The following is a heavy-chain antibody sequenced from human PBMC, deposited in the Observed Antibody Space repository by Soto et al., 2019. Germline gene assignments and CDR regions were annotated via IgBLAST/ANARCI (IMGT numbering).Heavy chain of an antibody. J-gene: IGHJ6*04. CDR3: ARLGSIAAAGTVSYYGLAA. CDR1: GYSVTSYW. Sequence: PGESVKISGKGSGYSVTSYWIGWVRQMPEKGLEWMGIIYPGDSDTRYSPSFQGQVTISADTSISTAYLQCSSLKASDTSMYYWARLGSIAAAGTVSYYGLAAGGKGPPVT. D-gene: IGHD6-13*01. CDR2: IYPGDSDT. V-gene: IGHV5-51*01.